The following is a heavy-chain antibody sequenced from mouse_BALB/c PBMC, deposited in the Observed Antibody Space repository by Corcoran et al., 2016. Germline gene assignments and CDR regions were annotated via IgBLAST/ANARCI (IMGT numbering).Heavy chain of an antibody. CDR2: IWGNDDK. CDR1: GFSLSTSGMS. V-gene: IGHV8-8*01. D-gene: IGHD1-1*01. J-gene: IGHJ1*01. CDR3: ARRAYYGSSHWYFDV. Sequence: QVTLKESGPGILQPSQTLSLTCSFYGFSLSTSGMSVVWIRQPSGKGLEWLAHIWGNDDKYYNPALKSRLKISKDTSNNQVFLKIASVVTADTATYYCARRAYYGSSHWYFDVWGAGTTVTVSS.